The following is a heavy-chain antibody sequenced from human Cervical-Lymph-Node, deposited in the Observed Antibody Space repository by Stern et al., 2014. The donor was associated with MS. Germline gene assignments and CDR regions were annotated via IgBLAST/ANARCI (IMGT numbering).Heavy chain of an antibody. D-gene: IGHD1-26*01. CDR3: ARDPFNVGATRGVV. CDR2: ISSSSSYI. CDR1: GFTFSSYS. Sequence: EVQLVESGGGLVKPGGSLRLSCAASGFTFSSYSMNWVRQAPGKGLEWVSSISSSSSYIYYADSVKGRFTITRDNAKNSLYLQMSSLRAEDTAVYYCARDPFNVGATRGVVWGQGTTVTVSS. V-gene: IGHV3-21*01. J-gene: IGHJ6*02.